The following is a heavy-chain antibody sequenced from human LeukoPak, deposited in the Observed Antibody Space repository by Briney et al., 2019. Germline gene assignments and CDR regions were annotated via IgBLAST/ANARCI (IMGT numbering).Heavy chain of an antibody. J-gene: IGHJ5*02. Sequence: GGSLRLSCAASGFTFSSYAMSWVRQAPGKGLEWVSAISGSGGSTYYADSVKGRFTISRDNSKNTLYLQMNSLRAEGTAVYYCAKGRHYDILTGYYNGNWFDPWGQGTLVTVSS. D-gene: IGHD3-9*01. V-gene: IGHV3-23*01. CDR2: ISGSGGST. CDR1: GFTFSSYA. CDR3: AKGRHYDILTGYYNGNWFDP.